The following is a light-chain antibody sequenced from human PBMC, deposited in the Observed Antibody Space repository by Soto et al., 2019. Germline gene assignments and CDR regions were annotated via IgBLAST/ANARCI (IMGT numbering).Light chain of an antibody. J-gene: IGKJ2*01. CDR2: MVS. CDR3: MQATHWPPYT. Sequence: DVVMTQSPLSLPVTLGQPASISCRSSQSLVYSDGNTYLNWFQQRPGQSPRRLIYMVSNRASGVPDRFSGSGSVTDFTLKISRVEAEDVGLYYCMQATHWPPYTFGQGTKLEIK. CDR1: QSLVYSDGNTY. V-gene: IGKV2-30*01.